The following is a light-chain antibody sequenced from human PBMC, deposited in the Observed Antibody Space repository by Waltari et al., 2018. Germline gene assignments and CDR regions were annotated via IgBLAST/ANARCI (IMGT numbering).Light chain of an antibody. CDR1: QTVSNSN. J-gene: IGKJ1*01. CDR2: EAS. CDR3: QQYGSLPRT. Sequence: EIVLTQSPGTLSVSPGDRATVSCRASQTVSNSNLAWYQQKPGRSPRLLIYEASTRAAGIPDRFSGSGSGSDFTLTISRLDPEDFAVYYCQQYGSLPRTFGQGTMVEMK. V-gene: IGKV3-20*01.